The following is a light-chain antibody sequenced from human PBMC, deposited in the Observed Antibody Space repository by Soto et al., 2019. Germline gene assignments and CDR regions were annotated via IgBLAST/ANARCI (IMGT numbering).Light chain of an antibody. CDR1: QSVDSD. J-gene: IGKJ1*01. CDR3: QQYKWWPPRT. Sequence: EVVMTQSPATLSVSPGERAALSCRASQSVDSDLAWYQQRPGQAPRLLIYDASTRATGIPPRFSGIGSGTEFTLTISSLQSEDFAVYYCQQYKWWPPRTFGQGTKVEIK. CDR2: DAS. V-gene: IGKV3-15*01.